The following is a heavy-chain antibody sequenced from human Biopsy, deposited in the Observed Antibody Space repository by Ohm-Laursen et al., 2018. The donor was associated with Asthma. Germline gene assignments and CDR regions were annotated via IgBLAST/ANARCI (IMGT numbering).Heavy chain of an antibody. CDR3: ARAVDYSHYYGIDV. J-gene: IGHJ6*02. D-gene: IGHD3-10*01. CDR1: GYTFNSAG. Sequence: ASVKVSCKTSGYTFNSAGITWVRQAPGQGLEWMGWISVYNGNTKVAQKLQDRVTMIADTSTSTAYMELRSLRSDGTAVYFCARAVDYSHYYGIDVWGQGTTVTVS. V-gene: IGHV1-18*01. CDR2: ISVYNGNT.